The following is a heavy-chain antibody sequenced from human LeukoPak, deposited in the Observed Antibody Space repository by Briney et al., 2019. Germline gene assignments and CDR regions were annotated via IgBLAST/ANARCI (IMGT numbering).Heavy chain of an antibody. J-gene: IGHJ5*02. Sequence: SVKVSCRASGGTFSSYAISGVRRAPGQGLEWMGGITPIVGTANYAQKCQGRVTHTTDESTSTGCIELSSLRTLKTAVVYCERVRRPLWFGELLNWFAPWGQGTLVTVSS. D-gene: IGHD3-10*01. CDR3: ERVRRPLWFGELLNWFAP. V-gene: IGHV1-69*05. CDR1: GGTFSSYA. CDR2: ITPIVGTA.